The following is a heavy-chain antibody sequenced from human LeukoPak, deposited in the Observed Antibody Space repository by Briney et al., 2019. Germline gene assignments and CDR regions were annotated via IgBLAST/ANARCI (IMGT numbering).Heavy chain of an antibody. Sequence: SVKVSCKASGGTFSSYAISWVRQAPGQGLEWMGGIIPIFGTANYAQKFQGRVTITADKSTSTAYMELNSLRSEDTAVYYCARRRWSWYFYMDVWGKGTTVTISS. CDR1: GGTFSSYA. CDR3: ARRRWSWYFYMDV. V-gene: IGHV1-69*06. D-gene: IGHD2-15*01. CDR2: IIPIFGTA. J-gene: IGHJ6*03.